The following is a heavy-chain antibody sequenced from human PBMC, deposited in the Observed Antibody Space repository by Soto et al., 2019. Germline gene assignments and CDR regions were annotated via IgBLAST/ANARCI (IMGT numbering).Heavy chain of an antibody. J-gene: IGHJ4*02. D-gene: IGHD2-8*02. CDR1: GASISSYF. Sequence: SETLSLTCTVSGASISSYFWNWIRQPPGKGLEWIGYIYYSGTTYYNPSLKSRVTMSVDTSKNQFSLKLTSVTAADTAVYYCARDKITGLFDYWGQGTLVTVSS. CDR2: IYYSGTT. V-gene: IGHV4-59*12. CDR3: ARDKITGLFDY.